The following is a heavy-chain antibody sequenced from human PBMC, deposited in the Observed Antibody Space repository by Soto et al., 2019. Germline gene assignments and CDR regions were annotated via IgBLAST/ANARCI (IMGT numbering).Heavy chain of an antibody. CDR3: AEDNVAAAGTNVTPSYYYGMDV. V-gene: IGHV1-69*02. CDR2: IIPILGIA. J-gene: IGHJ6*02. Sequence: QVQLVQSGAEVKKPGSSVKVSCKASGGTFSSYSISWVRQAPGQGLEWMGRIIPILGIANYAQKFQGRVTITADKATRPTYMELSSLRSEGTAGYYCAEDNVAAAGTNVTPSYYYGMDVWGQGTTGNVSS. CDR1: GGTFSSYS. D-gene: IGHD6-13*01.